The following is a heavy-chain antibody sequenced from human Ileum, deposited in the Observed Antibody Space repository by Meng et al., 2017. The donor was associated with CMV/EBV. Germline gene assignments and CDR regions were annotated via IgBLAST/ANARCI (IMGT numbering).Heavy chain of an antibody. CDR1: GYTFINHD. Sequence: ASVKVSCKASGYTFINHDINWVRQAAGQGLEWMGWMNSKSGNTGYAQKFQGRVTMTRDTSVSTAYMELSSLRFEDTAVYYCARELPNWGFDYWGQGTLVTVSS. J-gene: IGHJ4*02. V-gene: IGHV1-8*01. CDR2: MNSKSGNT. D-gene: IGHD7-27*01. CDR3: ARELPNWGFDY.